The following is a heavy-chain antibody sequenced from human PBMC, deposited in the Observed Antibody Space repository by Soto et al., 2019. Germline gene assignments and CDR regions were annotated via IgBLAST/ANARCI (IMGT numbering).Heavy chain of an antibody. Sequence: QVQLQESGPGLVKPSETLSLTCTVSGGSVNSANYYWSWIRQHPGKRLQWIGYIFYNGNSGSTNYNPSLESRITTSVDTSKNQFSLKLSSVTAADTALYYCARVGSSGYYGWFDPWGQGTLVTVSS. D-gene: IGHD3-22*01. V-gene: IGHV4-61*01. CDR2: IFYNGNSGST. CDR1: GGSVNSANYY. CDR3: ARVGSSGYYGWFDP. J-gene: IGHJ5*02.